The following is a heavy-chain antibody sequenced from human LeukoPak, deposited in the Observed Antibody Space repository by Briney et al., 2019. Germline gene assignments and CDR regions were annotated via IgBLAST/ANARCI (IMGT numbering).Heavy chain of an antibody. V-gene: IGHV4-4*07. D-gene: IGHD6-13*01. J-gene: IGHJ4*02. Sequence: PSETLSLTCTVSGGPISSFSWNWIRQTAGKGPEWIGRIFSSGGTNYNPSLNGRVTLSVDTSKNQLSLVLKSVTAADTAVYYCASGLFGSSSWSESGYFASWGLGTLVTVSS. CDR2: IFSSGGT. CDR3: ASGLFGSSSWSESGYFAS. CDR1: GGPISSFS.